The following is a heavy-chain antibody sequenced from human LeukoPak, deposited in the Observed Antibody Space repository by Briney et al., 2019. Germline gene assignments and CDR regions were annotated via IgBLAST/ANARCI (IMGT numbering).Heavy chain of an antibody. Sequence: ASVKVSCKASGYTFTGYYMHWVRQAPGQGLEWMGWINHNSGGTNYAQKFQGRVAMTRDTSISTAYMELSRLRSDDTCMYYCATSSSADYFDYSGQGTLFTVSS. J-gene: IGHJ4*02. CDR3: ATSSSADYFDY. CDR2: INHNSGGT. D-gene: IGHD6-6*01. CDR1: GYTFTGYY. V-gene: IGHV1-2*02.